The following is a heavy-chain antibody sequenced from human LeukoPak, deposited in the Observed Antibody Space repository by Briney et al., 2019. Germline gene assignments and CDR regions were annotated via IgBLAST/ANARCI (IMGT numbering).Heavy chain of an antibody. CDR2: IYYSGST. Sequence: SSETLSLTCTVSGGSISSSSYYWGWIRQPPGKGLEWIGSIYYSGSTYYNPSLKSRVTISVDTSKNQFSLKLSSVTAADTAVYYCARAMVRGLKFVVMGAHDAFDIWGQGTMVTVSS. CDR1: GGSISSSSYY. D-gene: IGHD3-10*01. CDR3: ARAMVRGLKFVVMGAHDAFDI. V-gene: IGHV4-39*01. J-gene: IGHJ3*02.